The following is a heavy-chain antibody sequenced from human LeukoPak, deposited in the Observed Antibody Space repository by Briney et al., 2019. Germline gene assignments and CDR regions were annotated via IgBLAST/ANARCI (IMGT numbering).Heavy chain of an antibody. CDR2: INPNSGGT. V-gene: IGHV1-2*02. Sequence: ASVKVSCKASGYTFTGYYIHWVRQPPGQGLEWMGWINPNSGGTNHAQKFQGRVTMTRDTSISTAYMELSRLRSDDTAVYYCARDSGYSSSRYADHWGQGTPVTVSS. CDR1: GYTFTGYY. J-gene: IGHJ4*02. CDR3: ARDSGYSSSRYADH. D-gene: IGHD6-13*01.